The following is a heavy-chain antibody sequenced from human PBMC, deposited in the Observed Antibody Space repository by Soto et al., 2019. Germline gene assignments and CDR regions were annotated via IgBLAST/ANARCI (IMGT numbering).Heavy chain of an antibody. CDR3: AKGAVVGTPTSYYYYGMDV. D-gene: IGHD6-19*01. J-gene: IGHJ6*02. Sequence: QVQLLQSGAEVKKPGSSVRVYCEASGGTFRTYAISWVRQAPGQGLEWMGEIIPIFGTVNYAQKFQGRVTITADESTTTVYMDLRSLRSEDTAVYYCAKGAVVGTPTSYYYYGMDVWGQGTTVTVSS. CDR2: IIPIFGTV. V-gene: IGHV1-69*12. CDR1: GGTFRTYA.